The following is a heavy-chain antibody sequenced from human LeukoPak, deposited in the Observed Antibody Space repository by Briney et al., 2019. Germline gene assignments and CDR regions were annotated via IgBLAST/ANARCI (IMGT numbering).Heavy chain of an antibody. Sequence: SETLSLTCAVYGGSFSGYYWSWIRQPPGKGLEWIGEINHSGSTNCNPSLKSRVTISVDTSKNQFSLKLSSVTAADTAVYYCARSPRARYYYDSSGSQFDYWGQGTLVTVSS. V-gene: IGHV4-34*01. D-gene: IGHD3-22*01. CDR2: INHSGST. CDR1: GGSFSGYY. J-gene: IGHJ4*02. CDR3: ARSPRARYYYDSSGSQFDY.